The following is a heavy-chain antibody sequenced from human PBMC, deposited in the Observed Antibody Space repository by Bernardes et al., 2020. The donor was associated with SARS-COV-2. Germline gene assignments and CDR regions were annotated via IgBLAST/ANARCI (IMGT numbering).Heavy chain of an antibody. Sequence: GGSLRLSCAASGFTFSSYGMHWVRQAPGKGLEWVAVISYDGSNKYYADSVKGRFTISRDNSKNTLYLQMNSLRAEDTAVYYCAKDAQWIQLSNYFDYWGQGTLVTVSS. J-gene: IGHJ4*02. V-gene: IGHV3-30*18. D-gene: IGHD5-18*01. CDR2: ISYDGSNK. CDR1: GFTFSSYG. CDR3: AKDAQWIQLSNYFDY.